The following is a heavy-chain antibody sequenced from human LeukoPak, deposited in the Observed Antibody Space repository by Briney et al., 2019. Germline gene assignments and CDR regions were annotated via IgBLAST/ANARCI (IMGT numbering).Heavy chain of an antibody. Sequence: HGESLKISCKGSGYSFTSYWISWVRQMPGKGLEWMGRIDPSDSYTNYSPSFQGHVTISADKSISTAYLQWSSLKASDTAMYYCAKGPPYDFWSGYYVDYWGQGTLVTVSS. CDR3: AKGPPYDFWSGYYVDY. CDR1: GYSFTSYW. V-gene: IGHV5-10-1*01. J-gene: IGHJ4*02. CDR2: IDPSDSYT. D-gene: IGHD3-3*01.